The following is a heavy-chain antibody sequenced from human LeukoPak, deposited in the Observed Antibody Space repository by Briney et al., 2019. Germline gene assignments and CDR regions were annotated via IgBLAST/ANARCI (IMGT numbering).Heavy chain of an antibody. CDR2: ISSSGSTI. Sequence: GGSLRLSCAASGFTFSSYEMNWVRQAPGKGLEWVSYISSSGSTIYYADSVKGRFTISRDNAKNSLYLQMNSLRAEDTAVYYCAREHYSYGFDYWGQGTLVTVSS. D-gene: IGHD5-18*01. J-gene: IGHJ4*02. CDR3: AREHYSYGFDY. CDR1: GFTFSSYE. V-gene: IGHV3-48*03.